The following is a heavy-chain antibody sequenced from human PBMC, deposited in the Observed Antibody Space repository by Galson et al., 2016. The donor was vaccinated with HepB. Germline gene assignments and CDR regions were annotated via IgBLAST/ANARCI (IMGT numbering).Heavy chain of an antibody. Sequence: SVKVSCKASGDTFSSYAISWVRQAPGQGLEWMGGIIPIFGTTNSAQKFQGRVTITADESTSTAYMELSSLRSEDTAVYYCARDPGVAAAGHYNGLDVWGQGTTVTVSS. J-gene: IGHJ6*02. V-gene: IGHV1-69*13. D-gene: IGHD6-13*01. CDR3: ARDPGVAAAGHYNGLDV. CDR1: GDTFSSYA. CDR2: IIPIFGTT.